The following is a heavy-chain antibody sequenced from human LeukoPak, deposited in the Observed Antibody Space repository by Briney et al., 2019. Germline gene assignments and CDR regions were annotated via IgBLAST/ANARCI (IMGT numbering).Heavy chain of an antibody. Sequence: SQTPSLTCVISGDSVSSKSAAWNRIRQSPSRGLEWLGRTYYRSKWFNDYAVSVRSRITINPDTSKNQFSLQLNSVTPEDTAVYFCARTSGYFDYWGQGTLVTVSS. J-gene: IGHJ4*02. D-gene: IGHD6-19*01. CDR3: ARTSGYFDY. V-gene: IGHV6-1*01. CDR2: TYYRSKWFN. CDR1: GDSVSSKSAA.